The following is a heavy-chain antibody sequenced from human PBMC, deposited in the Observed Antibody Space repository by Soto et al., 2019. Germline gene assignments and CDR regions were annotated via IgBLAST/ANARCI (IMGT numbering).Heavy chain of an antibody. CDR2: IYESGSI. CDR3: ARSGRSGYYYYYGMDV. D-gene: IGHD3-22*01. Sequence: SDSMSLASTVCRDAMSSYYGSWFRQHPGKGLEWIGYIYESGSINYKPSLKSRVTMSIDTSKNQFSLKLISVTAADTAVYYCARSGRSGYYYYYGMDVWGQGTTVTVSS. V-gene: IGHV4-59*07. CDR1: RDAMSSYY. J-gene: IGHJ6*02.